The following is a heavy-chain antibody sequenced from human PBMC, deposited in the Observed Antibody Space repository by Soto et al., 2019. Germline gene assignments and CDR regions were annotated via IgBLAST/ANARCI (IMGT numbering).Heavy chain of an antibody. CDR2: IGANAGVT. CDR1: GFSFSNYA. CDR3: AGDDWGPAHG. V-gene: IGHV3-64D*06. Sequence: GGSLRLSCSASGFSFSNYAFYWVRQAPGNGLHFVSAIGANAGVTYYADSVKDRFTISRDNSKNTLYLQVIGLRAEDTAVYYCAGDDWGPAHGRGQGTPVTVSS. D-gene: IGHD2-2*01. J-gene: IGHJ4*02.